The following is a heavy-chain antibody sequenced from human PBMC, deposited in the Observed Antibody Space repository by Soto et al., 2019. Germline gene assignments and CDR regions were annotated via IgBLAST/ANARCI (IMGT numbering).Heavy chain of an antibody. D-gene: IGHD3-3*01. CDR3: ARKQSIFGVVIWDY. CDR1: GYTFTSYG. Sequence: ASVKVSCKASGYTFTSYGISWVRQAPGQGLEWMGWISAYNGNTNYAQKLQGRVTMTTDTSTSTAYMELRSLRSDDTAVYYCARKQSIFGVVIWDYWGQGTLVTVSS. V-gene: IGHV1-18*01. J-gene: IGHJ4*02. CDR2: ISAYNGNT.